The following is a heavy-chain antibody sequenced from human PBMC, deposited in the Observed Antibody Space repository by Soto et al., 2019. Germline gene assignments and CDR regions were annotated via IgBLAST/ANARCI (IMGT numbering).Heavy chain of an antibody. CDR1: GGSISGYY. CDR2: LFYGGTT. D-gene: IGHD3-10*01. Sequence: KPSETLSLTCTVSGGSISGYYWTWIRQPPGKGLEWVGSLFYGGTTDYNPSLKSRLTMSLDTSKNHFSLKLRSVTAADTAVYYCARHRGPAPVYWGQGTLVTVSS. J-gene: IGHJ4*02. CDR3: ARHRGPAPVY. V-gene: IGHV4-39*01.